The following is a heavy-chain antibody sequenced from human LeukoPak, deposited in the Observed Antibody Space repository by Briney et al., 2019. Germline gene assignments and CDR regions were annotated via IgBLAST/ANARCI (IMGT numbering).Heavy chain of an antibody. Sequence: SETLSLTCTVSGGSICSYYWSWIRQPPGKGLEWIGYIYYSGSTNYNPSLKSRVTISVDTSKNQFSLKLSSVTAADTAVYYCARGETTLDYWGQGTLVTVSS. CDR1: GGSICSYY. V-gene: IGHV4-59*01. J-gene: IGHJ4*02. CDR2: IYYSGST. D-gene: IGHD4-17*01. CDR3: ARGETTLDY.